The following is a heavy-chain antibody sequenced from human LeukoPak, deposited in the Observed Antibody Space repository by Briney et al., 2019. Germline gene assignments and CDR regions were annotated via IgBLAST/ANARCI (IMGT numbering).Heavy chain of an antibody. CDR2: ISYDGSNK. Sequence: GGSLRLSCAASGFTFSSYAMHWVRQAPGKGLEWVAVISYDGSNKYYADSVKGRFTISRDNSKNTLYLQMNSLRAEDTAVYYCARSSGSHPRLNWFDPWGQGTLVTVSS. V-gene: IGHV3-30-3*01. CDR1: GFTFSSYA. D-gene: IGHD1-26*01. J-gene: IGHJ5*02. CDR3: ARSSGSHPRLNWFDP.